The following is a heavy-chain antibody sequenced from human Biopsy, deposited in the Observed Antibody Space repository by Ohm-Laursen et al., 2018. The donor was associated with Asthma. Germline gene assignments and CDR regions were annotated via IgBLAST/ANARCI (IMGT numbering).Heavy chain of an antibody. J-gene: IGHJ2*01. CDR3: ARVPTTLRYFDL. V-gene: IGHV4-61*01. CDR2: ISYSGST. Sequence: GTLSLTCTVSGGSVSSGSYYWSWIRQPPGKGPAWVSYISYSGSTDYNPSLKSRLTISMDTSKNRFSLKLSSVTAADTAVYYCARVPTTLRYFDLWGRGTLVTVSS. D-gene: IGHD2-15*01. CDR1: GGSVSSGSYY.